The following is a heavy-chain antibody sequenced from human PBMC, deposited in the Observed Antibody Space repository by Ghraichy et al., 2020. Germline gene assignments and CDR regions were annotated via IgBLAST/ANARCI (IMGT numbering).Heavy chain of an antibody. Sequence: SETLSLTCAVSGGSISSCGYSWSWIRQPPGKGLEWIGYIYHSGSTYYNPSLKSRVTISVDRSKNQFSLKLSSVTAADTAVYYCARVGDRYCSSTSCYGYFDYWGQGTLVTVSS. J-gene: IGHJ4*02. D-gene: IGHD2-2*01. V-gene: IGHV4-30-2*01. CDR1: GGSISSCGYS. CDR3: ARVGDRYCSSTSCYGYFDY. CDR2: IYHSGST.